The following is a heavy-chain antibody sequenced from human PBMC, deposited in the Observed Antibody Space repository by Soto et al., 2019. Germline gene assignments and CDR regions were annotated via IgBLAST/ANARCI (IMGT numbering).Heavy chain of an antibody. V-gene: IGHV4-59*01. J-gene: IGHJ4*02. Sequence: SETLSLTCTVSGGSISSYYWSWIRQPPGKGLEWIGYIYYSWNTNYNPSLTNYNPSLKSRVTISVDTSKNQFSLKLSSVTAADTAAYYCARARDTQWLVSYYFDYWGQGTLVTVSS. D-gene: IGHD6-19*01. CDR1: GGSISSYY. CDR3: ARARDTQWLVSYYFDY. CDR2: IYYSWNTNYNPSLT.